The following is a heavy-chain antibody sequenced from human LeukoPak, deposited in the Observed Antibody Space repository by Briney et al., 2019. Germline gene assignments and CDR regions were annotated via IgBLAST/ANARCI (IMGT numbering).Heavy chain of an antibody. V-gene: IGHV4-34*01. D-gene: IGHD6-6*01. J-gene: IGHJ4*03. CDR2: IDHRGGS. Sequence: SETLSLTCAVHGESFSAYFWSWIRQVPGKGLEWIGEIDHRGGSNYNPPLKSRATISVDTSKNHFSLSLTSVTAADTAVYYCATRSSTLAAARCFDDWGQGTVVTVSS. CDR1: GESFSAYF. CDR3: ATRSSTLAAARCFDD.